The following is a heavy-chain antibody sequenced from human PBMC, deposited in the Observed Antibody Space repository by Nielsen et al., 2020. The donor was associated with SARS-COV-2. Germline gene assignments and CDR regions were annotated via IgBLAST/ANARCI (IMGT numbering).Heavy chain of an antibody. CDR1: GFTFSNYG. CDR3: ARPLLGHYYALDV. V-gene: IGHV3-30*03. J-gene: IGHJ6*02. Sequence: GESLKISCAASGFTFSNYGMHWVRQAPGKGLEWPAFVSNDGTNTDYADSVKGRFTISRDSSTNTVYLEMKSLRGDDTAVYYCARPLLGHYYALDVWGQGTAVTVSS. CDR2: VSNDGTNT. D-gene: IGHD3-16*01.